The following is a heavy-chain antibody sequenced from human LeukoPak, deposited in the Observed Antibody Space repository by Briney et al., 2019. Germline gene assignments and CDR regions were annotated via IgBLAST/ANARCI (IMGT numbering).Heavy chain of an antibody. CDR1: GFTFSSYA. V-gene: IGHV3-23*01. CDR2: ISGRGGST. Sequence: GGSLRLSCVASGFTFSSYAMSWVRQAPGKGLEWVSAISGRGGSTYYADSVKGRFTISRDNSKNTLCLQMNSLRAEDTAVYYCAKDATYYYDSSGPNVFDYWGQGTLVTVSS. CDR3: AKDATYYYDSSGPNVFDY. D-gene: IGHD3-22*01. J-gene: IGHJ4*02.